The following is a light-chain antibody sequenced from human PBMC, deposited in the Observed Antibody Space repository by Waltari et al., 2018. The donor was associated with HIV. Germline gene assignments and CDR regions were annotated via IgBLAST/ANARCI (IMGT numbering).Light chain of an antibody. CDR3: SSYTNITTVV. J-gene: IGLJ2*01. CDR2: EVT. CDR1: TSDVGAYDY. V-gene: IGLV2-14*01. Sequence: QSALTQPASVSGSPGQSITISCTGATSDVGAYDYVSWYQQHPGKAPKLLIYEVTNRPSGVSNRFSGSKSGITASLTISGLQTEDEADYYCSSYTNITTVVFGGGTKLTVL.